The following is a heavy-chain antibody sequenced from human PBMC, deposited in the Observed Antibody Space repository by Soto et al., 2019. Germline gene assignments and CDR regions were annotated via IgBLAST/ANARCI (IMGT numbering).Heavy chain of an antibody. Sequence: QVQLVQSGAEVKKPGASVKVSCKASGYTLTNFYIHWVRQAPGQGLEWMGIINPNGGSTNYAHNFQGRVTITRDTSTSTVYRDLSSLRSEDTAVYYCARGRGSGDYWGRGTLVTGSS. CDR1: GYTLTNFY. V-gene: IGHV1-46*03. D-gene: IGHD6-25*01. CDR3: ARGRGSGDY. CDR2: INPNGGST. J-gene: IGHJ4*02.